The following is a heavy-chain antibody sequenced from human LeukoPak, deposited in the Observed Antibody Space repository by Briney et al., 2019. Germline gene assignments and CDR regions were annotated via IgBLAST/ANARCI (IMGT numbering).Heavy chain of an antibody. CDR1: GYSFSTYW. CDR2: IYPSNSDT. D-gene: IGHD1-26*01. J-gene: IGHJ3*02. Sequence: GESLKISCKGSGYSFSTYWIGWVRQMPGKGLEWMGIIYPSNSDTRYSPSFQGQVTISVDKSISTAYLQWSSLKASDTAMYYCGRRGDTSNQHRPGFDTWGQGTMVTVSS. CDR3: GRRGDTSNQHRPGFDT. V-gene: IGHV5-51*01.